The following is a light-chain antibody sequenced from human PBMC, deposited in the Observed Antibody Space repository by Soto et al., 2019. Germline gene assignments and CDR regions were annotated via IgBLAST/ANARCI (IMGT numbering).Light chain of an antibody. V-gene: IGKV3-15*01. J-gene: IGKJ1*01. CDR3: QHYNNWPRT. CDR1: QSVSSN. CDR2: GAS. Sequence: EIVMTQSPATLSVSPGERATLSCRASQSVSSNLAWYQQKPGQAPRLLIYGASTRATGIPARFSGSGSGTEFNLTISGLQSEDFAVYYCQHYNNWPRTFGQGTKVEIK.